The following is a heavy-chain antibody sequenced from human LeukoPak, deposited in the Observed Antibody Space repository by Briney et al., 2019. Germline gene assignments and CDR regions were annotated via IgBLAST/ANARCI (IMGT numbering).Heavy chain of an antibody. CDR1: GGCISSFY. J-gene: IGHJ4*02. CDR3: ARGGYRDYFDY. D-gene: IGHD3-16*02. CDR2: ISYSGST. V-gene: IGHV4-59*01. Sequence: SETLSLTCTVSGGCISSFYWSWIRQPPGKGLEWIAYISYSGSTYQNPSLKNPVTISVDTSKNQFSLKLSSVSAADTAVYYCARGGYRDYFDYWGQGTLVTVSS.